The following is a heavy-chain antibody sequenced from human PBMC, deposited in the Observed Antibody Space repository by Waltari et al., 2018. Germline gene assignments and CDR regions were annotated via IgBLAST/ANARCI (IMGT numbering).Heavy chain of an antibody. CDR1: GRSIRISNSY. Sequence: QLQLQESGPGLVKPSGPLSLTCPVSGRSIRISNSYYTWIRPPPGKGPEWMGSFDYTGSPHYNPSLNSRVIISVDMSKTQFYLKLNSVTAADTAVYYCARHHHNSWFDYWGQGILVTVSS. CDR2: FDYTGSP. V-gene: IGHV4-39*01. CDR3: ARHHHNSWFDY. J-gene: IGHJ5*01.